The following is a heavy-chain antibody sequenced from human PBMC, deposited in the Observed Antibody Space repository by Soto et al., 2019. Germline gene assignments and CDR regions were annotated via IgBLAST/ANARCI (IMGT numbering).Heavy chain of an antibody. CDR1: GGTFSSYT. J-gene: IGHJ6*02. CDR3: ARVATTVVTPYYYYGMDV. V-gene: IGHV1-69*02. Sequence: QVQLVQSGAEVKKPGSSVKVSCKASGGTFSSYTISWVRQAPGQGLEWMGRIIPILGIANYAQKFQGRVTITADXXTXTXSMELSSLRSEDTAVYYCARVATTVVTPYYYYGMDVWGQGTTVTVSS. D-gene: IGHD4-17*01. CDR2: IIPILGIA.